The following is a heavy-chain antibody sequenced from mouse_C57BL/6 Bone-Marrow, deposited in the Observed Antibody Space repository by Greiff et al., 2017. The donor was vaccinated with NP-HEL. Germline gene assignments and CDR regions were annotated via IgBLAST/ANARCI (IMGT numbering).Heavy chain of an antibody. V-gene: IGHV1-53*01. CDR1: GYTFTSYW. CDR3: ASRVERYGNYDYDMDF. D-gene: IGHD2-10*02. CDR2: INPSNGGT. J-gene: IGHJ4*01. Sequence: QVQLQQPGTELVKPGASVKLSCKASGYTFTSYWMHWVKQRPGQGLEWIGNINPSNGGTNYNEKFKSKATMTVDKSSSTAYMQLSRLTSEYSAVYYCASRVERYGNYDYDMDFWGQGTSVTVSS.